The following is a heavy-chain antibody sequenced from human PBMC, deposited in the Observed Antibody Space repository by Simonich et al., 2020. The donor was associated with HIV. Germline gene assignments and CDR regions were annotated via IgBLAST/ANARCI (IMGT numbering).Heavy chain of an antibody. Sequence: QVQLQQWGAGLLKPSETLSLTCAVYGGSFSGHSWNWIHQPPGKGLEWIWEINHSGNTNYNPSLKCRVTISVDTSKNQFSLKLNSVTAADTGVYYCAAGNGLLRFLEWDGTYMDVWGKGTTVTVSS. D-gene: IGHD3-3*01. V-gene: IGHV4-34*02. CDR2: INHSGNT. J-gene: IGHJ6*03. CDR3: AAGNGLLRFLEWDGTYMDV. CDR1: GGSFSGHS.